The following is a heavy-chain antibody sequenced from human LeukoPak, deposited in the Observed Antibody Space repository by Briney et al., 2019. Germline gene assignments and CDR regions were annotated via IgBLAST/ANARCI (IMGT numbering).Heavy chain of an antibody. J-gene: IGHJ4*02. CDR1: GFTFSSYA. D-gene: IGHD5-12*01. V-gene: IGHV3-30*04. CDR2: ISYDGSNK. CDR3: ARDQSPVATIPFDY. Sequence: GGSLRLSCAASGFTFSSYAMHWVRQAPGKGLEWVAVISYDGSNKYYADSVKGRFTISRDNSKNTLYLQMNSLRAEDTAVYYCARDQSPVATIPFDYWGQGTLVTVSS.